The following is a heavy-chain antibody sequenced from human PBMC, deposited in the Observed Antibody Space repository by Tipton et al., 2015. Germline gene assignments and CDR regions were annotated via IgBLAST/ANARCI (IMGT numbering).Heavy chain of an antibody. CDR3: AKDLSSLGIYGFEV. Sequence: SLRLSCAASGFTFSSYAMSWVRQAPGKGLEWVSTISGSGGSTYYADSVKGRFTISRDNSNNTLVLVMNRLRAEDTAVYYCAKDLSSLGIYGFEVWGQGTTVTVSS. D-gene: IGHD2-2*01. CDR1: GFTFSSYA. J-gene: IGHJ6*02. V-gene: IGHV3-23*01. CDR2: ISGSGGST.